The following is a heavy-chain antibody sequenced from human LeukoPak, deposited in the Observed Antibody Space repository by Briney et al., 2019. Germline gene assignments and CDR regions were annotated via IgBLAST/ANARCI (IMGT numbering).Heavy chain of an antibody. Sequence: SETLSLTCTVSGGSISSYYWSWIRQPAGKGLEWIGRIYTSGSTKHNPSLKSRLSISIDTSKNQISLKLNSVTAADTAVYYCAKDSRTGTGYMDVWGKGTTVTVSS. CDR2: IYTSGST. J-gene: IGHJ6*03. CDR1: GGSISSYY. D-gene: IGHD1-7*01. CDR3: AKDSRTGTGYMDV. V-gene: IGHV4-4*07.